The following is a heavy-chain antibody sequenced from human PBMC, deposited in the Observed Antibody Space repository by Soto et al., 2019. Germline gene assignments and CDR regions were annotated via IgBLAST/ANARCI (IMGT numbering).Heavy chain of an antibody. V-gene: IGHV2-70*11. CDR1: GFSLSTSGMC. Sequence: GSGPTLVNPTQTLTLTCTFSGFSLSTSGMCVSWIRQPPGKALEWLARIDWDDDKYYSTSLKTRLTISKDTSKNQVVLTMTNMDPVDTATYYCARSIAAAGYYYMDVWGKGTTVTVSS. D-gene: IGHD6-13*01. CDR3: ARSIAAAGYYYMDV. CDR2: IDWDDDK. J-gene: IGHJ6*03.